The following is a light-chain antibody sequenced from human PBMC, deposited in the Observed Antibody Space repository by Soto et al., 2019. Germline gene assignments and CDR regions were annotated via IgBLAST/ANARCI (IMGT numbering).Light chain of an antibody. CDR2: AAS. CDR3: QQSYSTPLFT. Sequence: DIQMTQSPSSLSGSVGERVTITCRASQSISSYLNWYQQKPGKAPKLLIYAASSLQSGVPSRFSGSGSGTDFTLTISSLQPEDFATYYCQQSYSTPLFTFGPGTKVDIK. J-gene: IGKJ3*01. V-gene: IGKV1-39*01. CDR1: QSISSY.